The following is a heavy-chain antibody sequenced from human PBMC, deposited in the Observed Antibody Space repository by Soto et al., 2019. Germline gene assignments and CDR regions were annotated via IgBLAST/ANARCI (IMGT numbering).Heavy chain of an antibody. CDR3: ASRTTVTTWRYFDY. CDR1: GGSISSGDYY. D-gene: IGHD4-17*01. V-gene: IGHV4-30-4*01. Sequence: QVQLQESGPGLVKPSQTLSLTCTVSGGSISSGDYYWSWIRQPPGKGLEWIGYIYYSESTYYNPYLKSRVTISVDTSKTQFSLKLSSVTSADTAVYYCASRTTVTTWRYFDYWGQGTLVTVSS. CDR2: IYYSEST. J-gene: IGHJ4*02.